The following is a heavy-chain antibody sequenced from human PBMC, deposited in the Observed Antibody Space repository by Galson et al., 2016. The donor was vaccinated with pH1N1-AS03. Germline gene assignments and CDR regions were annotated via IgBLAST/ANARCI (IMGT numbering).Heavy chain of an antibody. D-gene: IGHD3-22*01. Sequence: SETLSLTCSVSGAPITSGSHCWTWIRQLPGKGLEWIGYIYYSGTTKFNPSLATRVTMSVDRSKSQFSLNLMSVTAADTAVSYCARDGQLWPHYYPLDVWGQGTTVTVSS. CDR2: IYYSGTT. CDR3: ARDGQLWPHYYPLDV. CDR1: GAPITSGSHC. V-gene: IGHV4-61*01. J-gene: IGHJ6*02.